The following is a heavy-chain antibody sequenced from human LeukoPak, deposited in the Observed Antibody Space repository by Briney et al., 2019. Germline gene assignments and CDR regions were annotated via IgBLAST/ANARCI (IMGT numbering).Heavy chain of an antibody. J-gene: IGHJ4*02. CDR3: ARAPTYDFWSGEGYYFDY. Sequence: PGGSLRLSCAASGFTFSSYWMSWVRQAPGKGLEWVANIKQNGSEKYYVDSVKGRFTVSRDNAKNSLYLQMNGLRAEDTAVYYCARAPTYDFWSGEGYYFDYWGQGTLVTVSS. V-gene: IGHV3-7*01. CDR1: GFTFSSYW. CDR2: IKQNGSEK. D-gene: IGHD3-3*01.